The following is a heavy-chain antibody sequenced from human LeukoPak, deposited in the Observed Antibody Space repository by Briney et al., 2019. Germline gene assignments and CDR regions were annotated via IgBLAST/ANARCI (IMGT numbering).Heavy chain of an antibody. V-gene: IGHV1-24*01. CDR1: GYTFTGYY. CDR2: FDPEDGET. Sequence: ASVKVSCKASGYTFTGYYMHWVRQAPGKGLEWMGGFDPEDGETIYAQKFQGRVTMTEDTSTDTAYMELSSLRSEDTAVYYCATEELRFLEWLLNWGQGTLVTVSS. D-gene: IGHD3-3*01. CDR3: ATEELRFLEWLLN. J-gene: IGHJ4*02.